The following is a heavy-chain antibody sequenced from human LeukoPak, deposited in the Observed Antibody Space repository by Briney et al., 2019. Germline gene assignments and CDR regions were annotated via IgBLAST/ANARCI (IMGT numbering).Heavy chain of an antibody. CDR2: ISYDGSNK. CDR3: AKDLEASTLGYFQH. Sequence: GGSLRLSCAASGFTFSSYAMHWVRQAPGKGLEWVAVISYDGSNKYYADSVKGRFTISRDNSKNTLYLQMNSLRAEDTAVYYCAKDLEASTLGYFQHWGQGTLVTVSS. J-gene: IGHJ1*01. V-gene: IGHV3-30-3*01. D-gene: IGHD3-3*01. CDR1: GFTFSSYA.